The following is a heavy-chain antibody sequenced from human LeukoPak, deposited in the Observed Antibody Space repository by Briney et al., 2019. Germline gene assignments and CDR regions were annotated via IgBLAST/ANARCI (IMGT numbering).Heavy chain of an antibody. CDR3: AGSPGYSSGWDFDY. D-gene: IGHD6-19*01. Sequence: SETLSLTCTVSGGSISSSSYYWGWIRQPPGKGLERIGSTYYSGSTYYNPSLKSRVTISVDTSKNQFSLKLSSVTAADTAVYYCAGSPGYSSGWDFDYWGQGTLVTVSS. V-gene: IGHV4-39*07. CDR1: GGSISSSSYY. CDR2: TYYSGST. J-gene: IGHJ4*02.